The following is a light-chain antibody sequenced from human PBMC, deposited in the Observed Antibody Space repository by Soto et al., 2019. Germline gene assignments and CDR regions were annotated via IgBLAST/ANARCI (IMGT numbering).Light chain of an antibody. CDR3: QQYNNWPRT. V-gene: IGKV3-15*01. CDR1: QSVSSN. J-gene: IGKJ1*01. CDR2: GAS. Sequence: EIVLTQSPGTLSVSTGERATLSCRASQSVSSNLAWYQQKPGQAPRLLIYGASTRATGIPARFSGSGSGTEFTLTISSLQSEDFAVYYCQQYNNWPRTFGQGTKVDIK.